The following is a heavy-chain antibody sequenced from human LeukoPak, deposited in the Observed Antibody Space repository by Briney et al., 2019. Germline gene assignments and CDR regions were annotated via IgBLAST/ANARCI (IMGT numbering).Heavy chain of an antibody. CDR2: IYHSGST. Sequence: SETLSLTCTVSGGSISSGGYYWSWIRQPPGKGLEWVGYIYHSGSTYYNPSLKSRVTISVDRSKNQFSLKLSSVTAADTAVYYCARGGASPYDFWSGYYREYYFDYWGQGTLVTVSS. V-gene: IGHV4-30-2*01. J-gene: IGHJ4*02. D-gene: IGHD3-3*01. CDR3: ARGGASPYDFWSGYYREYYFDY. CDR1: GGSISSGGYY.